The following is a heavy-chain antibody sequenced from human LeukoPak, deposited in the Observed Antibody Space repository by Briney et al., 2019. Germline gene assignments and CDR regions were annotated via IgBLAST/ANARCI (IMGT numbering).Heavy chain of an antibody. V-gene: IGHV3-23*01. Sequence: PGGSLRLSCAASGFTFSDYAMSWVRQAPGKGLEWVSAVTGSGGNTYYADSVKGRFTISKDTSKNTLYLQMNSLRAEDTAVYYCARGDTVTTEFDYWGQGTLVTVSS. CDR1: GFTFSDYA. D-gene: IGHD4-17*01. CDR2: VTGSGGNT. J-gene: IGHJ4*02. CDR3: ARGDTVTTEFDY.